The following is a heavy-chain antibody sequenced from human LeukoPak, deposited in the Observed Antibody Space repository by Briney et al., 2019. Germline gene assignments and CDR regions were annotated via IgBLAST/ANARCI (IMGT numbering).Heavy chain of an antibody. CDR3: ARHGSGSYYMPAPRFRGGGQIDY. J-gene: IGHJ4*02. Sequence: SETLSLTCTVSGGSISSYYWSWIRQPAGKGLEWIGRIYTSGSTNHNPSLKSRVTMSVDTSKNQFSLKLSSVTAADTAVYYCARHGSGSYYMPAPRFRGGGQIDYWGQGTLVTVSS. V-gene: IGHV4-4*07. CDR1: GGSISSYY. CDR2: IYTSGST. D-gene: IGHD3-10*01.